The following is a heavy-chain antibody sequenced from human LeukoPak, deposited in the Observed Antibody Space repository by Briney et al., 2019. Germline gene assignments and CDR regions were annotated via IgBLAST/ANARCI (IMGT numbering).Heavy chain of an antibody. CDR2: ISYDGSNK. J-gene: IGHJ4*02. D-gene: IGHD3-16*02. V-gene: IGHV3-30*18. CDR3: AKGKYDYVWGSYRYPFPDY. CDR1: GFTFSSYG. Sequence: PGGSLRLSCAASGFTFSSYGMHWVRQAPGKGLEWVAVISYDGSNKYYADSVKGRFTISRDNSKSTLYLQMNSLRAEDTAVYYCAKGKYDYVWGSYRYPFPDYWGQGTLVTVSS.